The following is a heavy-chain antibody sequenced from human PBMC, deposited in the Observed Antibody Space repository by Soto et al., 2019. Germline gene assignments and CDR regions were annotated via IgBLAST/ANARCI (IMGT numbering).Heavy chain of an antibody. D-gene: IGHD6-19*01. J-gene: IGHJ4*02. V-gene: IGHV3-23*01. CDR3: AKDRGGFAGGWEYFDY. Sequence: GGSLRLSCAASVFTFAGYSTMSWVRQAPGKGLEWVSSISGSGGSTYYADSVKGRFTISRDNSKNTLYLQMNALSAEDTAFYYCAKDRGGFAGGWEYFDYWGKGPLGTV. CDR1: VFTFAGYST. CDR2: ISGSGGST.